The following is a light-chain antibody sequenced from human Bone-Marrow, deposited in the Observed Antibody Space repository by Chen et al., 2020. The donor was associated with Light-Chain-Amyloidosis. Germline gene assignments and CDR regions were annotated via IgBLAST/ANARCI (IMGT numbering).Light chain of an antibody. Sequence: FMLTQPHSVSESPGKTVIISCTRSSGSIAPNYVQWYQQRPGSSPTTVIYEDNQRPSGFPDRFSGSIDRSYNSATLTISGLKSEDEADYYCQSYQGSSQGVFGGGTKLTVL. CDR3: QSYQGSSQGV. J-gene: IGLJ3*02. CDR1: SGSIAPNY. V-gene: IGLV6-57*01. CDR2: EDN.